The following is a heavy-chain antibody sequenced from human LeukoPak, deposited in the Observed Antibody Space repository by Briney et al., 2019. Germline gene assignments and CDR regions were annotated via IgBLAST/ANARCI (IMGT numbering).Heavy chain of an antibody. CDR3: AKDRHAPGRYCSSTTCFPFDS. Sequence: KPSETLSLTCTVSGGSISSSSYYWGWIRQPPGKGLEWIGSIYYSGSTYYNPSLKSRVTISVDTSKNQFSLKLSSVTAADTAVYYCAKDRHAPGRYCSSTTCFPFDSWGQGTLVTVSS. CDR1: GGSISSSSYY. V-gene: IGHV4-39*07. J-gene: IGHJ5*01. CDR2: IYYSGST. D-gene: IGHD2-2*01.